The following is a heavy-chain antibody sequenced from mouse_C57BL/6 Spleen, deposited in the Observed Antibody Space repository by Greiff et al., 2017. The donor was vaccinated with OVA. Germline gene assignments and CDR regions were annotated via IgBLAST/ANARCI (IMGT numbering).Heavy chain of an antibody. D-gene: IGHD4-1*01. CDR3: ARGWDDWYFDV. V-gene: IGHV1-80*01. Sequence: QVQLKQSGAELVKPGASVKISCKASGYAFSSYWMNWVKQRPGKGLEWIGQIYPGDGDTNYNGKFKGKATLTADKSSSTAYMQLSSLTSEDSAVYFCARGWDDWYFDVWGTGTTVTVSS. CDR2: IYPGDGDT. CDR1: GYAFSSYW. J-gene: IGHJ1*03.